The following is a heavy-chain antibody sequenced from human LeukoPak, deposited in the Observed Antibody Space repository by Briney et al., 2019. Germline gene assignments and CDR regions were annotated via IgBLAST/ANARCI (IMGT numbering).Heavy chain of an antibody. Sequence: SETLSLTCTVSGGSISSYYWSWIRQPPGQGLEWIGYIYYSGSTNYNPSLKSRVTISVDTSKNQFSLKLSSVTAADTAVYYCARQGGGFWYFDLWGRGTLVTVSS. D-gene: IGHD6-25*01. J-gene: IGHJ2*01. CDR3: ARQGGGFWYFDL. V-gene: IGHV4-59*08. CDR2: IYYSGST. CDR1: GGSISSYY.